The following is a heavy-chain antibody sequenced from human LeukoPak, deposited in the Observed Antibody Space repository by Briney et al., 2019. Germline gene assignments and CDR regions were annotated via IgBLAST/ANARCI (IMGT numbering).Heavy chain of an antibody. CDR1: GFTFSSYA. J-gene: IGHJ4*02. D-gene: IGHD6-6*01. Sequence: GGSLRLSCAASGFTFSSYAMSWVRQAPGEVLEWVSAISGSGGSTYYADSVKGRFTISRDNSKNTLYLQMNSLRAEDTAVYYCAKEIQYSSLHYPIDYWGQGTLVTVSS. CDR3: AKEIQYSSLHYPIDY. CDR2: ISGSGGST. V-gene: IGHV3-23*01.